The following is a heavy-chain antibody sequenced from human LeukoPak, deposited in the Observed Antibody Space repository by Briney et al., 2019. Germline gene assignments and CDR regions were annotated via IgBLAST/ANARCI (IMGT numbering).Heavy chain of an antibody. CDR1: GDSISSGDFY. J-gene: IGHJ4*02. CDR3: ARVGGNYPPRYFDY. D-gene: IGHD3-16*01. V-gene: IGHV4-30-4*08. CDR2: IYYFGGT. Sequence: SQTLSLTCTGSGDSISSGDFYWSWIRQPPGMGLEWIGNIYYFGGTYYNPSVKSRVTISLDTSKNQFSLKLSSVTAADTAVYYCARVGGNYPPRYFDYWGQGTLVSVSS.